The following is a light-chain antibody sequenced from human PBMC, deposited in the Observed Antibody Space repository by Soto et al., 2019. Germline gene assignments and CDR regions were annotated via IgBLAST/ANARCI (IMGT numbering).Light chain of an antibody. V-gene: IGKV3-15*01. CDR1: QSISSN. J-gene: IGKJ4*01. Sequence: ETVMTQSPATLSVSPGERATLSCRASQSISSNLAWYQQKPGQAPRLLMFRTSTRATGVPARFSGSGSGTEFNITISSLQSEDFAVYYCQQYNNWPRATFGGWTKVEIK. CDR3: QQYNNWPRAT. CDR2: RTS.